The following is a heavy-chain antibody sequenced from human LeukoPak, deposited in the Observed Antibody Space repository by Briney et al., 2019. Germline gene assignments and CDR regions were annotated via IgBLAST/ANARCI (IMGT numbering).Heavy chain of an antibody. J-gene: IGHJ6*03. CDR3: ARARKMTTVTTYYYYMDV. Sequence: TSETLSLTCTVSGGSISSYYWSWIRQPPGKGLEWIGYISYSGSTNYKPSLKSQVSLSLDTSNNQFSLRLSSVTAADTAVYYCARARKMTTVTTYYYYMDVWGKGTTVTVSS. V-gene: IGHV4-59*01. CDR1: GGSISSYY. CDR2: ISYSGST. D-gene: IGHD4-17*01.